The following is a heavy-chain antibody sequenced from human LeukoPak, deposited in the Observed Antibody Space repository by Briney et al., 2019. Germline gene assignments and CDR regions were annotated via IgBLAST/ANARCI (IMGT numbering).Heavy chain of an antibody. CDR3: ARDFRGGYDFWSGYYTPYYFDY. D-gene: IGHD3-3*01. J-gene: IGHJ4*02. V-gene: IGHV4-39*07. Sequence: SETLPLTCTVSGGSISSSGYYWGWIRQPPGKGLEWIGSMYYSGSTYYNPSLKSRVTISVDTSKNHFSLKLSSVTAADTAVYYCARDFRGGYDFWSGYYTPYYFDYWGQGTLVTVSP. CDR1: GGSISSSGYY. CDR2: MYYSGST.